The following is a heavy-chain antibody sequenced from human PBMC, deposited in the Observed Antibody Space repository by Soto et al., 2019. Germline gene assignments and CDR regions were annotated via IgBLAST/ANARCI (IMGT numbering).Heavy chain of an antibody. J-gene: IGHJ6*03. CDR2: INHSGST. Sequence: SETLSLTCAVSGGSFSGDYWSWIRQPPGKGLEWIGEINHSGSTNYNPSLKSRVTISVDTSKNQFSLKLSSVTAADTAVYYCARGCYDFWSGYYIGVGYYYYYMXVWGKGTTVXVSS. CDR3: ARGCYDFWSGYYIGVGYYYYYMXV. CDR1: GGSFSGDY. D-gene: IGHD3-3*01. V-gene: IGHV4-34*01.